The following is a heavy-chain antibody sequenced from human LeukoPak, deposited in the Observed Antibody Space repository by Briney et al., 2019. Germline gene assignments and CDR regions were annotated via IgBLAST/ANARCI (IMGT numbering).Heavy chain of an antibody. Sequence: GGSLRLSCAASGFSFSNYSMDWVRQAPGKGLEWVSYISTSGSIIYYADSVKGRFTISRDNSKNTLYLQMNSLRAEDTAVYYCATSTIRFLEWLFQPNDYWGQGTLVTVSS. J-gene: IGHJ4*02. CDR3: ATSTIRFLEWLFQPNDY. V-gene: IGHV3-48*01. CDR2: ISTSGSII. D-gene: IGHD3-3*01. CDR1: GFSFSNYS.